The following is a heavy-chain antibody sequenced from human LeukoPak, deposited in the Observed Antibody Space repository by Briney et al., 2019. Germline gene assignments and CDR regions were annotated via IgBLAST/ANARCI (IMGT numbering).Heavy chain of an antibody. CDR3: ARGEGSYSDY. Sequence: GGSLRLSCAASGFTFSNYWMHWVRQAPGKGLVWVSRIRSDGGYTSYADSVKGRITISRDNAKNTLYLQMNNLRAEDTAVYYCARGEGSYSDYWSQGTLVTVSS. D-gene: IGHD1-26*01. V-gene: IGHV3-74*01. CDR2: IRSDGGYT. CDR1: GFTFSNYW. J-gene: IGHJ4*02.